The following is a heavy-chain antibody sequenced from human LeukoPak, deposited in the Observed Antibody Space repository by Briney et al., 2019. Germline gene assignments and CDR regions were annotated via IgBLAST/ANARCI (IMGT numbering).Heavy chain of an antibody. CDR2: ISAYNGNT. CDR3: ARVYYDSSGYYPLGY. Sequence: ASVKVSCKTSGYTSTSYGISWVRQAPGQGLEWMGWISAYNGNTNYAQKLQGRVTMTTDTSTSTAYMELRSLRSDDTAVYYCARVYYDSSGYYPLGYWGQGTLVTVSS. D-gene: IGHD3-22*01. CDR1: GYTSTSYG. J-gene: IGHJ4*02. V-gene: IGHV1-18*01.